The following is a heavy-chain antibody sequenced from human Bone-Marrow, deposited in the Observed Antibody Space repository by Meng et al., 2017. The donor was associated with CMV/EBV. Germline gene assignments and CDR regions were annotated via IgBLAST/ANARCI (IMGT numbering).Heavy chain of an antibody. CDR3: ARDSRRFGELAPLG. Sequence: GGSLRLSCVASGFTFSNYSMNWVRQAPGKGLEWVSSISSSSTYIYSADSVKGRFTISRDNAKNSLYLQMNSLRAEDTAVYYCARDSRRFGELAPLGWGQGTLVTVSS. V-gene: IGHV3-21*01. J-gene: IGHJ4*02. D-gene: IGHD3-10*01. CDR2: ISSSSTYI. CDR1: GFTFSNYS.